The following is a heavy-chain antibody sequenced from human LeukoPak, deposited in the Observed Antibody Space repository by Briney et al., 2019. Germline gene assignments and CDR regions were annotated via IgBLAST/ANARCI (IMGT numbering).Heavy chain of an antibody. CDR3: ARLSSLDAFDI. D-gene: IGHD2-2*01. CDR2: IYYSGST. J-gene: IGHJ3*02. V-gene: IGHV4-39*01. CDR1: GDSISSSSYY. Sequence: SETLSLTCTVSGDSISSSSYYWGWIRQPPGKGLEWIGSIYYSGSTYYNPSLKSRVTISVDTSKNQFSLKLSSVTAADTAVYYCARLSSLDAFDIWGQGTMVTLSS.